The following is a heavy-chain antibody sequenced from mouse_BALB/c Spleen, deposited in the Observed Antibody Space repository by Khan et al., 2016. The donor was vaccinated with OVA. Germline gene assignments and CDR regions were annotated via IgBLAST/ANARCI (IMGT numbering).Heavy chain of an antibody. CDR2: ILPGSGST. CDR1: GYTFSSYW. V-gene: IGHV1-9*01. J-gene: IGHJ2*01. CDR3: TRTGNYRDYFDY. D-gene: IGHD2-1*01. Sequence: QVQLQQSGAELMKPGASVKISCKATGYTFSSYWIEWVKQRPGHGLEWIGEILPGSGSTNYNEKFKSKATFTADTSSNTAYMQLNSLTSEDSAVYYCTRTGNYRDYFDYWGQGTTLTVSS.